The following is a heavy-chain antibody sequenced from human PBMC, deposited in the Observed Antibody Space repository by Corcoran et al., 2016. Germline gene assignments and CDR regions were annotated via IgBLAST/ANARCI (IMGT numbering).Heavy chain of an antibody. D-gene: IGHD6-13*01. CDR1: GFTFSSYG. Sequence: QVQLVESGGGVVQPGRSLRLSCAASGFTFSSYGMHWVRQAPGKGLEWVAVIWYDGSNKYYADSVKGRFTISRDNSKNTLYLQMNSLRAEDTAVYYCARDREYSSSWYQTYYYYYGMDVWGQGTTVTVSS. CDR3: ARDREYSSSWYQTYYYYYGMDV. J-gene: IGHJ6*02. V-gene: IGHV3-33*01. CDR2: IWYDGSNK.